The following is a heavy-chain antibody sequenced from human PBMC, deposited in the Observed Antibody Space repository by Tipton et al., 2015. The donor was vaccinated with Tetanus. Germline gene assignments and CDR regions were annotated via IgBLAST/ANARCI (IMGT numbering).Heavy chain of an antibody. CDR3: ANFKYSPSSNSDF. J-gene: IGHJ4*02. Sequence: TLSLTCTVSGGSVNSGSYYWSWIRQPPGKGLEWIGYIYYSGSTDDNPSLKSRVAISTDTSKNQFYLQLTSVTAADTAVYYCANFKYSPSSNSDFWGQGTLVTVSS. CDR1: GGSVNSGSYY. D-gene: IGHD6-6*01. V-gene: IGHV4-61*01. CDR2: IYYSGST.